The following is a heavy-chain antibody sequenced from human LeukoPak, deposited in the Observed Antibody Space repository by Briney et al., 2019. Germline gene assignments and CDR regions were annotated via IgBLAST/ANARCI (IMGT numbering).Heavy chain of an antibody. CDR2: IRSKANSYAT. CDR1: GFTFSGSA. Sequence: GGSLRLSCAASGFTFSGSAMHWVRQASGKGLEWVGRIRSKANSYATAYAASVKGRFTISRDDSKNTAYLQMNSLKTEDTAVYYCTKLDGPGAAAGSNFDYWGQGTLVTVSS. CDR3: TKLDGPGAAAGSNFDY. J-gene: IGHJ4*02. D-gene: IGHD6-13*01. V-gene: IGHV3-73*01.